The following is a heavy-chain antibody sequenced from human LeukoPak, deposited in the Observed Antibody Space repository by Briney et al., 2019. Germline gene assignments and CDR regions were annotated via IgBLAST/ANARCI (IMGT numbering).Heavy chain of an antibody. CDR1: GGTFSSYA. J-gene: IGHJ4*02. CDR2: IIPILGIA. CDR3: ATVRHPTAMGFDY. Sequence: ASVKVSCKASGGTFSSYAISWVRQAPGQGLEWMGRIIPILGIANYAQKFQGRVTITADKSTSTAYMELSSLRSEDTAVYYCATVRHPTAMGFDYWAREPWSPSPQ. V-gene: IGHV1-69*04. D-gene: IGHD1-26*01.